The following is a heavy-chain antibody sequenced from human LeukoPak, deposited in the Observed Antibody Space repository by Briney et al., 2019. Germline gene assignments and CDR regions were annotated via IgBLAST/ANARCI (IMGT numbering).Heavy chain of an antibody. CDR2: IDPNSGGT. CDR1: GYTFTDYY. V-gene: IGHV1-2*06. J-gene: IGHJ4*02. CDR3: ARDLRSTPYWELDY. D-gene: IGHD1-26*01. Sequence: ASVNVSCKASGYTFTDYYMHWVRQAPVQGLEWMGRIDPNSGGTNYAQEFQDRVTMTTDTSISTAYMELSSLKSDDTALYYCARDLRSTPYWELDYWGQGTPVTVSS.